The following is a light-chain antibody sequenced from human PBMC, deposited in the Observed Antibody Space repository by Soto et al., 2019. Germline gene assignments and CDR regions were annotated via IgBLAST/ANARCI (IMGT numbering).Light chain of an antibody. Sequence: ETVMTQSPATLSVSPGERAILSCRASQSVSSNLAWYQQKAGQAPRLLIYGASTRVTGIPARFSGSGPGTDFTLTISSLQSEDFAVYYCQQYNNWPPWTFGQGTKV. CDR1: QSVSSN. CDR3: QQYNNWPPWT. V-gene: IGKV3-15*01. J-gene: IGKJ1*01. CDR2: GAS.